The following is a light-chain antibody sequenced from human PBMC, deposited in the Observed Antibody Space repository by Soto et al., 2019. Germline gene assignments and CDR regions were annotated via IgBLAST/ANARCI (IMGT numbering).Light chain of an antibody. CDR3: QQYGSSLPVT. J-gene: IGKJ4*01. CDR1: QSLTNNY. CDR2: AAS. V-gene: IGKV3-20*01. Sequence: ETVLTQSPGTLSLSPGERATLSCRASQSLTNNYLAWYQQKPGQAPRLLIYAASSRATGIPDRFSGSGSETDFTLTISRLEPEDFAVYYCQQYGSSLPVTFGGGTKVDIK.